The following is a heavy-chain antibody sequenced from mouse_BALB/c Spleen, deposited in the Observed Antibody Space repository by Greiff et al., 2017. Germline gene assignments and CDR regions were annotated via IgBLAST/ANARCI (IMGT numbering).Heavy chain of an antibody. CDR1: GYSITGGYY. CDR3: ARDGHYAMDY. CDR2: ISYDGSN. V-gene: IGHV3-6*02. J-gene: IGHJ4*01. Sequence: DVHLVESGPGLVKPSQSLSLTCSATGYSITGGYYWNWLRQLPGNKLEWMGYISYDGSNNYNPSLKNRISITRDTSKNQFFLKLNSVTTEDTATYYCARDGHYAMDYWGQGTSVTVSS.